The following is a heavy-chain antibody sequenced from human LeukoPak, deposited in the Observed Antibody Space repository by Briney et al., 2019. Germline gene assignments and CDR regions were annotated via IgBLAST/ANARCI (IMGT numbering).Heavy chain of an antibody. CDR3: ARARGNNWFDP. CDR1: GYTFTGYY. J-gene: IGHJ5*02. CDR2: INPNSGGT. Sequence: ASEKVSCKASGYTFTGYYMHWVRQAPEQGLEWMGWINPNSGGTNYAQKFQGRVTMTRDTSISTAYMELSRLRSDDTAVYYCARARGNNWFDPWGQGTLVTVSS. V-gene: IGHV1-2*02.